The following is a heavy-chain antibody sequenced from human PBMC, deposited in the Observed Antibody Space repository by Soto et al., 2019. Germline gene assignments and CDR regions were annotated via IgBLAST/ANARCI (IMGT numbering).Heavy chain of an antibody. Sequence: PGESLKISCAASGFTFSSYGMIWVRQAPVKGLEWVSAISGGGGRTYSADSVKGRFTISRDNSKNTLYLQMNSLRAEDTAVYYCARDTYYYDTSGYYYANWGLGTLVT. V-gene: IGHV3-23*01. D-gene: IGHD3-22*01. CDR3: ARDTYYYDTSGYYYAN. J-gene: IGHJ4*02. CDR2: ISGGGGRT. CDR1: GFTFSSYG.